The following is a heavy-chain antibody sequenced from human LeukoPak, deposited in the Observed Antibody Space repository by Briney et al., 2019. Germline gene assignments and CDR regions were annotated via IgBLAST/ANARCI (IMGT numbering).Heavy chain of an antibody. CDR3: ARDDIVVVPAAMDY. CDR2: IKQDGSEK. CDR1: GFTFSSYW. D-gene: IGHD2-2*01. V-gene: IGHV3-7*01. J-gene: IGHJ4*02. Sequence: GGSLRLSCAASGFTFSSYWMSWVRQAPGKGLEWVANIKQDGSEKYYVDSVKGRFTISRDNAKNSLYLQMNSLRAEDTAVYYCARDDIVVVPAAMDYWGQGTLVTVSS.